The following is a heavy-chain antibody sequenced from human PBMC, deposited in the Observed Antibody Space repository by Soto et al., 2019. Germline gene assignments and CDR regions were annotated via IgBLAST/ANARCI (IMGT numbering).Heavy chain of an antibody. J-gene: IGHJ4*02. CDR2: IYSGGYT. D-gene: IGHD2-15*01. V-gene: IGHV3-53*01. CDR1: GFTVSNNY. CDR3: GTPPGGGGY. Sequence: EVQLVESGGGLIQPGGSLRLSCAVSGFTVSNNYMSWVRQAPGKGLEGVSVIYSGGYTAYGDSVKGRFTISRDNSKNPLSLKVNPLRAGGTAVYYWGTPPGGGGYWGQGTLVTVSS.